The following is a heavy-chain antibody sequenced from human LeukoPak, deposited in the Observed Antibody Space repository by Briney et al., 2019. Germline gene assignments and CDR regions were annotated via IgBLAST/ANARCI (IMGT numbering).Heavy chain of an antibody. D-gene: IGHD6-19*01. J-gene: IGHJ4*02. V-gene: IGHV3-48*04. CDR3: ARVAVGEYNFHH. CDR2: ISSSSSTI. Sequence: GGSLRLSCAASGFSLTNFDMNWIRQAPGKGLEWVSYISSSSSTIYYADSVKGRFTISRDNAKNTLYLQMNSLRAEDTAVYFCARVAVGEYNFHHWGQGTLVTVSS. CDR1: GFSLTNFD.